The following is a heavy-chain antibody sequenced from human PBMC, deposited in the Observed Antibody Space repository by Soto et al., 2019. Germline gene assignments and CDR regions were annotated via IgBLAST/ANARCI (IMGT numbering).Heavy chain of an antibody. Sequence: QVQLVQSGAEVKKPGSSVKVSCKASGGTFSSYTISWVRQAPGQGLEWMGRIIPILGIANYAQKFQGRVTITADKSTSTAYMELSSLRSEDTAVYYCAREYYYDSSGYYWNYWSQGTLVTVSS. J-gene: IGHJ4*02. V-gene: IGHV1-69*08. D-gene: IGHD3-22*01. CDR2: IIPILGIA. CDR1: GGTFSSYT. CDR3: AREYYYDSSGYYWNY.